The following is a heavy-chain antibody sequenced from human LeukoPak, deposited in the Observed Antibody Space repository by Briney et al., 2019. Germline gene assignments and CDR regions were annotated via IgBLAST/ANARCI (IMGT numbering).Heavy chain of an antibody. D-gene: IGHD3-10*01. V-gene: IGHV4-39*07. Sequence: PSETLSLTCTVSGGSISSSSYYWGWIRQPPGKGLEWIGSIYYSGSTYYNPSLKSRVTISVDTSKNQFSLKLSSVTAADTAVYYCAREWAPDSWFGESVYYYMDVWGKGTTVTVSS. CDR1: GGSISSSSYY. CDR3: AREWAPDSWFGESVYYYMDV. J-gene: IGHJ6*03. CDR2: IYYSGST.